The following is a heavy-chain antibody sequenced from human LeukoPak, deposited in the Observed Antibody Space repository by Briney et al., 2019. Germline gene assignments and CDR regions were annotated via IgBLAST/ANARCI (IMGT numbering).Heavy chain of an antibody. Sequence: PGGSLRLSCAASGFTFSSYDMHWVRQATGKGLEWVSAIGTAGDTYYPGSVKGRFTISRENAKNSLYLQMNSLRAGDTAVYYCARDMGAAAGFDYWGQGTLVTVSS. CDR1: GFTFSSYD. CDR2: IGTAGDT. V-gene: IGHV3-13*01. J-gene: IGHJ4*02. CDR3: ARDMGAAAGFDY. D-gene: IGHD6-13*01.